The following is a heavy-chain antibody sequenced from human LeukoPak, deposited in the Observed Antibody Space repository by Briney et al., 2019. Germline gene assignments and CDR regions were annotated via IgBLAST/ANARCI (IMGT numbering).Heavy chain of an antibody. J-gene: IGHJ4*02. D-gene: IGHD3-3*01. CDR3: AEDDRRDFWSGYELDY. CDR2: ISWNSGSI. Sequence: DPGGSLRLSCAASGFTFDDYAMPWVRQAPGKGLEWVSGISWNSGSIGYADSVKGRFTISRDNAKNSLYLQMNSLRAEDTALYYCAEDDRRDFWSGYELDYWGQGTLFTVSS. CDR1: GFTFDDYA. V-gene: IGHV3-9*01.